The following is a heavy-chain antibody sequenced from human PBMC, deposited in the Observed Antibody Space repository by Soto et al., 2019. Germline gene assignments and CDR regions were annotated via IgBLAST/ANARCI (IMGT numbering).Heavy chain of an antibody. Sequence: KVSCKASGGTFSSYAISWVRQAPGQGLEWMGGIIPIFGTANYAQKFQGRVTITADESTSTAYMELSSLRSEDTAVYYCARDSPYGDYVDYFDYWGQGTLVTVSS. J-gene: IGHJ4*02. V-gene: IGHV1-69*01. CDR2: IIPIFGTA. CDR3: ARDSPYGDYVDYFDY. CDR1: GGTFSSYA. D-gene: IGHD4-17*01.